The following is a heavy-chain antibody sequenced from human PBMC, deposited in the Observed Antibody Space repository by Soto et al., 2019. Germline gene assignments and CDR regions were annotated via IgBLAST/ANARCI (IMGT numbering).Heavy chain of an antibody. CDR2: IPYDGSFR. CDR1: GFTFTSYG. V-gene: IGHV3-30*18. CDR3: AKTSLGDSFFYYGMDV. D-gene: IGHD3-16*01. Sequence: QVQLVESGGGVVQPGRSLRLSCAASGFTFTSYGLHWVRQAPGKGLEWVAFIPYDGSFRYYADSVKGRFTISRENSKNTLYLQMNSLRAEDTAVYYCAKTSLGDSFFYYGMDVWGQGTTVTVSS. J-gene: IGHJ6*02.